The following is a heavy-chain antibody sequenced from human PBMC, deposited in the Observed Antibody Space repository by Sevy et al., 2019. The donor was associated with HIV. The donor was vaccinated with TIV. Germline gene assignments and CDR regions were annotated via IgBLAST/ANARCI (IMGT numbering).Heavy chain of an antibody. V-gene: IGHV3-7*01. D-gene: IGHD1-1*01. J-gene: IGHJ5*02. CDR3: ARDLGVDWNDRSDGWFDP. CDR2: IKQDGSEK. Sequence: GGSLRLSCAASGFTFSSYWMSWVRQAPGKGLEWVANIKQDGSEKYYVYSVKGRFTISRDNAKNSLYLQMNSLRAEDTAVYYCARDLGVDWNDRSDGWFDPWGQGTLVTVSS. CDR1: GFTFSSYW.